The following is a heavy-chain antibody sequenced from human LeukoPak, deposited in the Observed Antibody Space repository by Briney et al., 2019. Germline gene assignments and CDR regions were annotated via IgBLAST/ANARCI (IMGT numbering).Heavy chain of an antibody. D-gene: IGHD3-10*01. V-gene: IGHV1-18*01. CDR2: ISAYNGNT. CDR1: GYTFTSYG. J-gene: IGHJ1*01. CDR3: ARGPMVRGLITYAEYFQH. Sequence: ASVKVSCKASGYTFTSYGISWVRQAPGQGLEWMGWISAYNGNTNYAQKLQGRVTMTTDTSTSTAYMELRSLRSDDTAVYYCARGPMVRGLITYAEYFQHWGQGTLVTVSS.